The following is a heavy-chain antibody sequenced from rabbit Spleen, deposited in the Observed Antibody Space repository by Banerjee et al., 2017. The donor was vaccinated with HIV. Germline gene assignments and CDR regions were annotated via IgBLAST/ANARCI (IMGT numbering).Heavy chain of an antibody. CDR2: MISSVGAS. CDR3: ARYVSNVGGWGL. J-gene: IGHJ4*01. CDR1: GFDFSSGYW. V-gene: IGHV1S40*01. Sequence: QSLEESGGDLVKPGASLTLTCTASGFDFSSGYWICWVRQAPGKGLEWIACMISSVGASYYATWAKGRFTIAKTSSTTVTLQMTNLTAADTATYFCARYVSNVGGWGLWGPGTLVTVS. D-gene: IGHD4-1*01.